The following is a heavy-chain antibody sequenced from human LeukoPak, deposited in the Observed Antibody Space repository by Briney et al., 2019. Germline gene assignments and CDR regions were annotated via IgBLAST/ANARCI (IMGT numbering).Heavy chain of an antibody. Sequence: SETLSLTCTVSGGSISSGGYYWSWIRQPPGKGLEWIGYIYYSGSTNYNPSLKSRVTISVDTSKNQFSLKLSSVTAADTAVYYCARVSPNGDFDYWGQGTLVTVSS. CDR3: ARVSPNGDFDY. J-gene: IGHJ4*02. CDR1: GGSISSGGYY. CDR2: IYYSGST. V-gene: IGHV4-61*08. D-gene: IGHD2-8*01.